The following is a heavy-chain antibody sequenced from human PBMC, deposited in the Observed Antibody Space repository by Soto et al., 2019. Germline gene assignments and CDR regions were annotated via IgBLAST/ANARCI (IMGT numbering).Heavy chain of an antibody. D-gene: IGHD1-26*01. CDR2: ISYDGSNK. Sequence: QVQLVESGGGVVQPGRSLRLSCAASGFTFSSYGMHWVRQAPGKGLEWVAAISYDGSNKYYADSVKGRFTISRDNSKNTLYLQMNSLRAEDTAVYYCATDRPSGSRPYYYGMEVWVKGTTVTVSS. V-gene: IGHV3-30*03. CDR3: ATDRPSGSRPYYYGMEV. J-gene: IGHJ6*04. CDR1: GFTFSSYG.